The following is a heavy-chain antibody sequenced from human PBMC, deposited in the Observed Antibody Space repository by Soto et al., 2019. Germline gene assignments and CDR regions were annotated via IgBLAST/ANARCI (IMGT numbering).Heavy chain of an antibody. J-gene: IGHJ4*02. Sequence: EVQLVESGGGLVQPGGSLRLSCAASGFTFSSYWMHWVRQAPGKELVWVSRINSDGSTTSYADSVKARFTISRDNAKNTLYLQMTSLRAEDTAVFYCARGGYSYGYEAFDYWGQGTLVTVSS. D-gene: IGHD5-18*01. CDR3: ARGGYSYGYEAFDY. CDR1: GFTFSSYW. V-gene: IGHV3-74*01. CDR2: INSDGSTT.